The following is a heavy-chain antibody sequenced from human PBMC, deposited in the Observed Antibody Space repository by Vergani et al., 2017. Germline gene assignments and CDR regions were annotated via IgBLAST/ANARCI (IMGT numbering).Heavy chain of an antibody. V-gene: IGHV1-69*01. CDR1: RGTFSSYA. CDR3: ARVMQYNHSAWSGEYYYXMDV. Sequence: QVQLVQSGAEVKKPGSSVKVSCKASRGTFSSYAISWVRQAPGQGLEWMGGIIPIFGTANYAQKFQGRVTITADESTSTAYMELSSLRSEDTAVYYCARVMQYNHSAWSGEYYYXMDVWGKGTTVTVSS. D-gene: IGHD3-3*01. J-gene: IGHJ6*03. CDR2: IIPIFGTA.